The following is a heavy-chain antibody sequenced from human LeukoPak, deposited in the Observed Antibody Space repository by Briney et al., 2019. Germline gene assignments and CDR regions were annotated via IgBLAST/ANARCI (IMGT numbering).Heavy chain of an antibody. CDR3: AKDGGIAAAVGGCDY. CDR2: ISYDGSNK. V-gene: IGHV3-30*04. Sequence: TGGSLRLSCAASGFTFSSYAMHWVRQAPGKGLEWVAVISYDGSNKYYADSVKGRFTISRDNSKNTLYLQMNSLRAEDTAVYYCAKDGGIAAAVGGCDYWGQGTLVTVSS. CDR1: GFTFSSYA. D-gene: IGHD6-13*01. J-gene: IGHJ4*02.